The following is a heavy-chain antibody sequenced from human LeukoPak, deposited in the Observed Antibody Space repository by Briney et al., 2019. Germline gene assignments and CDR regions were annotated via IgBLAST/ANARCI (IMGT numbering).Heavy chain of an antibody. Sequence: GGSLRLSCAASGFTFSDHYMDWVRQAPGKGLEWVGRTRNKANSYTTEYAASVKGRFTISRDDSKNSLYLQMNSLKTEDTAVYYCASIAVAGNWGQGTLVTVSS. J-gene: IGHJ4*02. CDR2: TRNKANSYTT. CDR1: GFTFSDHY. D-gene: IGHD6-19*01. CDR3: ASIAVAGN. V-gene: IGHV3-72*01.